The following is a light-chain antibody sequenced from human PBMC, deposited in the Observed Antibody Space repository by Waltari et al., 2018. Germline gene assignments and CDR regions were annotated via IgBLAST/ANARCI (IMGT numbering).Light chain of an antibody. J-gene: IGKJ1*01. CDR1: QSVLYSSNNKNF. V-gene: IGKV4-1*01. CDR2: WAS. CDR3: QQYYSTPWT. Sequence: DIVMTQSPDSLSLYLGERATINCKSSQSVLYSSNNKNFLAGYQQKPGQPPKLLIYWASTRRSAVPDRFSGSGSGTDFTHTISSLQAGDVAVYYCQQYYSTPWTFGQGTKVETK.